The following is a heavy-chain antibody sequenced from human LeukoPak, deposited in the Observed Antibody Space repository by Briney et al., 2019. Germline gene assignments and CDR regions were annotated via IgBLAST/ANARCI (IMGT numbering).Heavy chain of an antibody. Sequence: GGSLRLSCAAPGFTVSSNYMSWVRQAPGKGLEWVSVIYSGGSTYYADSVKGRFTISRDNSKNTLYLQMNSLRAEDTAVYYCARDSRYDFWSGTYYYMDVWGKGTTVTVSS. CDR3: ARDSRYDFWSGTYYYMDV. V-gene: IGHV3-53*01. D-gene: IGHD3-3*01. J-gene: IGHJ6*03. CDR2: IYSGGST. CDR1: GFTVSSNY.